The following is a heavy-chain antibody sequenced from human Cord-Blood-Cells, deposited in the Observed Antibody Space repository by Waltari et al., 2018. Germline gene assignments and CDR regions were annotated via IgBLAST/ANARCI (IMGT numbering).Heavy chain of an antibody. Sequence: QVKLQESGPGLVKPSETLSLTCPVSGGSVSSGSYYWSWIRQPPGKGLEWIGYIFYSGSNHYNPSLKSRDDISVDTSKNRFSLELGSGNAADTAVYYCATDISLSAKLGTNWFDPWGQGTLVTVSS. CDR2: IFYSGSN. J-gene: IGHJ5*02. CDR1: GGSVSSGSYY. CDR3: ATDISLSAKLGTNWFDP. D-gene: IGHD7-27*01. V-gene: IGHV4-61*01.